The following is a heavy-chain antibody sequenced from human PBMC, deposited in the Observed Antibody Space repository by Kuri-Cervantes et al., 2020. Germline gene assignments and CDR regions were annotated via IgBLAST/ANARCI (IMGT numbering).Heavy chain of an antibody. CDR3: ARDRKNLGYCSSTSCPLSRY. CDR2: ISYDGSNK. V-gene: IGHV3-30*03. D-gene: IGHD2-2*01. J-gene: IGHJ4*02. Sequence: GESLKISCAASGFTFSSYGMHWVRQAPGKGLEWVAVISYDGSNKYYADSVKGRFTISRDNSKNTLYLQMNSLRAEDTAVYYCARDRKNLGYCSSTSCPLSRYWGQGTLVTVSS. CDR1: GFTFSSYG.